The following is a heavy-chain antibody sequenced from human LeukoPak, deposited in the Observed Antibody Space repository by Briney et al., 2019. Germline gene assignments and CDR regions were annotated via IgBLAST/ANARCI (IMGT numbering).Heavy chain of an antibody. V-gene: IGHV4-4*07. Sequence: SETLSLTCTVSGGAISSYYWSWIRKPAGKGLDWIGRIYTSGSTNYNPSLKSRVTMSVDTSKNQFSLKLSSVPAADTAVYYCASHAGGRTSHFDYWGQGTLVTVSS. CDR2: IYTSGST. CDR3: ASHAGGRTSHFDY. J-gene: IGHJ4*02. CDR1: GGAISSYY. D-gene: IGHD2-15*01.